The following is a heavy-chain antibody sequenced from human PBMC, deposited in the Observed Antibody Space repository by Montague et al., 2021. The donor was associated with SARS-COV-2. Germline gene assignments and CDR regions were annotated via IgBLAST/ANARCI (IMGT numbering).Heavy chain of an antibody. V-gene: IGHV6-1*01. J-gene: IGHJ4*02. D-gene: IGHD6-19*01. CDR3: VRYSGWFYFDF. Sequence: CAISGDSVSSNSVAWNWIRQSPSRGLEWPGRTYYRSKWYSDYAPSVRGRLTVNPDASKNEFSLELNYVTPEDTAVYYCVRYSGWFYFDFWGQGTLVTVSS. CDR2: TYYRSKWYS. CDR1: GDSVSSNSVA.